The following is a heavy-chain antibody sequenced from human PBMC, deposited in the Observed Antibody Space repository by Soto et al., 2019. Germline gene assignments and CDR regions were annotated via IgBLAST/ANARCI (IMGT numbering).Heavy chain of an antibody. Sequence: EVQLVESGGGLVQPGGSLRLSCAASGFTVSSNYMSWVRQAPGKGLEWVSVIYSNNNTYYADSVKGRFTISRDHFKNTLYLQMNTLRAEDTAVYYCAIDGNWNSYGLDVWGQGTTITVSS. CDR3: AIDGNWNSYGLDV. CDR1: GFTVSSNY. D-gene: IGHD1-1*01. CDR2: IYSNNNT. V-gene: IGHV3-66*01. J-gene: IGHJ6*02.